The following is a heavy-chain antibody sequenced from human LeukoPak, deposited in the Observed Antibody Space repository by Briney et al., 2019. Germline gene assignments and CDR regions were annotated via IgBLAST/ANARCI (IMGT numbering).Heavy chain of an antibody. J-gene: IGHJ4*02. CDR1: GGSISSGDYY. CDR2: IYYSGST. CDR3: ARGNGDYWGFDY. V-gene: IGHV4-30-4*01. D-gene: IGHD4-17*01. Sequence: SETLSLTCTVSGGSISSGDYYWSWIRQPPGKGPEWIGYIYYSGSTYYNPSLKSRVTISVDTSKNQFSLKLSSVTAADTAVYYCARGNGDYWGFDYWGQGTLVTVSS.